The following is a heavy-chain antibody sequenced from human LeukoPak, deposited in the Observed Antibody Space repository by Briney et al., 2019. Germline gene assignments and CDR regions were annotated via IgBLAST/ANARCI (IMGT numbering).Heavy chain of an antibody. V-gene: IGHV3-21*01. Sequence: GGSLRLSCAASGFTFSSYSMNWVRQAPGKGLEWVSSISSSSSYIYYADSVKGRYTISRDNAKNSLYLQMNSLRAEDTAVYYCARDLRGPSDYSLGYVDVWGQGTTVTVS. D-gene: IGHD2/OR15-2a*01. CDR1: GFTFSSYS. J-gene: IGHJ6*02. CDR3: ARDLRGPSDYSLGYVDV. CDR2: ISSSSSYI.